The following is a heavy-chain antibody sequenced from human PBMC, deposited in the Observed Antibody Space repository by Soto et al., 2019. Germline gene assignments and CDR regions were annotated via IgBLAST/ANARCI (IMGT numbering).Heavy chain of an antibody. CDR3: ASERFQVISDGMDV. J-gene: IGHJ6*02. CDR1: GYTFTGYY. D-gene: IGHD2-21*01. Sequence: QVQLVQSGADVKTPGASVRVSCKASGYTFTGYYVHWVREAPGQGLEWMGWINPETGGTSYAQKFQGRVTLSRDTSINTAYLELSSLRFDDAAVYFCASERFQVISDGMDVWGQGTTVNVS. V-gene: IGHV1-2*02. CDR2: INPETGGT.